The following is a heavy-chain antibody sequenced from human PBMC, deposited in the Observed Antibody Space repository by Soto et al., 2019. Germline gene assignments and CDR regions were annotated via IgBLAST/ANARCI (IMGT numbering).Heavy chain of an antibody. CDR2: FDPEDGET. J-gene: IGHJ4*01. D-gene: IGHD6-19*01. Sequence: ASVKVSCKVSGYTLSELSMHWVRQAPGKGLEWMGGFDPEDGETIYAQKFQGRVTITRDTSAGAAYMELSSLSSEDTAVYYCARAVAVPADFDYWG. V-gene: IGHV1-24*01. CDR3: ARAVAVPADFDY. CDR1: GYTLSELS.